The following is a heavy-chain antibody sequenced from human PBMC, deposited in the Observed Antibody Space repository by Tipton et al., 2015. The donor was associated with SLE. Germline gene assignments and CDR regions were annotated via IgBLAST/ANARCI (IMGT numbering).Heavy chain of an antibody. V-gene: IGHV3-11*04. CDR2: ISGSSSTI. Sequence: SLRLSCAASGFTFGDYYMSWIRQAPGKGLEWISYISGSSSTIYYADSVKGRFTISRDNSKNTLYLQMDSLRPEDTAVYYCAKDAWYGSGWYDSWGQGTLVTVSS. J-gene: IGHJ5*01. CDR1: GFTFGDYY. D-gene: IGHD6-19*01. CDR3: AKDAWYGSGWYDS.